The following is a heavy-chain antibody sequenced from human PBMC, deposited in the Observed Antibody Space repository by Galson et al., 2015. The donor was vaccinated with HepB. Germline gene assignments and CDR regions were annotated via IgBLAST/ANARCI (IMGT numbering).Heavy chain of an antibody. D-gene: IGHD1-1*01. CDR1: GYTFTALH. J-gene: IGHJ5*02. CDR3: ASAAISAWNDEAWFDP. V-gene: IGHV1-2*02. Sequence: SCKASGYTFTALHIHWARQAPGQGLEWMGWINPNSGGTNYAQKFQGRVTMTRDTSISTAYMELSRLRSDDTAVYYCASAAISAWNDEAWFDPWGQGTLVTVSS. CDR2: INPNSGGT.